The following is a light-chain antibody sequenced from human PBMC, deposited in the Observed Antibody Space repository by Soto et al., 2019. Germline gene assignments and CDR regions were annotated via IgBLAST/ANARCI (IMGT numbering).Light chain of an antibody. Sequence: SALTPPASASGSPGEWITIPCTETSGGVGLYDYVSWYQRHPGKAPQLMIYAVSNRPSGVSNRISASKSGNTASLFISGLQSEDEADYYCSSYTSDSSYVFGSGTKVTV. CDR2: AVS. CDR1: SGGVGLYDY. V-gene: IGLV2-14*01. CDR3: SSYTSDSSYV. J-gene: IGLJ1*01.